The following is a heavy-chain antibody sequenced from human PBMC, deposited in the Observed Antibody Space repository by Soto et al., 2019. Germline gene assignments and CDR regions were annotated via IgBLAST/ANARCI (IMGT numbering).Heavy chain of an antibody. CDR1: GFTFSTYG. V-gene: IGHV3-30*18. Sequence: QVQLVESGGGVVQPGRSLRLSCAASGFTFSTYGMHWVRQPQGKGLEWVAALSHDESNKYYADSVKGRFTISRDNSKNTLYLEMFNLRVEDTAVYYCVKEGRGSTTSCSRCYGLDVWGQGTTVTVSS. J-gene: IGHJ6*02. CDR2: LSHDESNK. CDR3: VKEGRGSTTSCSRCYGLDV. D-gene: IGHD2-2*01.